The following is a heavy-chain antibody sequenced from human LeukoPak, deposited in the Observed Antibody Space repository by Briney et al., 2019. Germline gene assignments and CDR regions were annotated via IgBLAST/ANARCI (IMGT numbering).Heavy chain of an antibody. J-gene: IGHJ4*02. CDR1: GFTFSKYN. Sequence: GGSLRLSCAASGFTFSKYNMNWIRQAPGKGLEWVSSTISNNNYKYYADSVKGRFTISRDNAKNSLYLQMDSLRAEDTAVYYCARALGDDFWSGYSDSWGQGTLVTVSS. V-gene: IGHV3-21*01. D-gene: IGHD3-3*01. CDR2: TISNNNYK. CDR3: ARALGDDFWSGYSDS.